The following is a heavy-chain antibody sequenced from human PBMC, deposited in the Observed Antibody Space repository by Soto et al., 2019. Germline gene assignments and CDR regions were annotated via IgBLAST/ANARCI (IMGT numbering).Heavy chain of an antibody. CDR1: GFTFSSYA. D-gene: IGHD2-2*01. V-gene: IGHV3-23*01. CDR2: ISGRGDSS. CDR3: ANAYCSSTSCRAEYFQH. Sequence: PGGSLRLSCAASGFTFSSYAMSWVRQAPGKGLEWVSAISGRGDSSYYADSVKGRFTISRDNSKNTLYPQMNSLRAEDTAVYYCANAYCSSTSCRAEYFQHWGQGTLVTVSS. J-gene: IGHJ1*01.